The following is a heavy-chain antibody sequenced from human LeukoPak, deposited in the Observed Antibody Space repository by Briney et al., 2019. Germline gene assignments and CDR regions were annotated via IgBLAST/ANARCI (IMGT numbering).Heavy chain of an antibody. V-gene: IGHV3-13*01. J-gene: IGHJ6*02. CDR3: ARAGFKHYGMDV. CDR2: IGTAGDT. CDR1: GFTFSSYD. Sequence: PGGSLRLCCAASGFTFSSYDMHWVRQAAGKGLEWVSAIGTAGDTYYPGSVKGRFTISRENAKNSLYLQMNSLRAGDTAVYYCARAGFKHYGMDVWGQGTTVTVSS.